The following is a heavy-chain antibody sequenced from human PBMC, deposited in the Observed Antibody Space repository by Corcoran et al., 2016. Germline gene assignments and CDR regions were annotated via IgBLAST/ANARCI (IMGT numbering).Heavy chain of an antibody. D-gene: IGHD3-10*01. CDR2: IKSKTDGGTT. CDR1: GFTFSNAW. Sequence: EVQLVESGGGLVKPVGSLRLSCAASGFTFSNAWMNWVRQAPGKGLEWVGRIKSKTDGGTTDYAAPVKGRFTISRDDSKNTRYLQMNSLKTEDTAVYYCTTGVLPDAFDIWGQGTMVTVSS. J-gene: IGHJ3*02. CDR3: TTGVLPDAFDI. V-gene: IGHV3-15*07.